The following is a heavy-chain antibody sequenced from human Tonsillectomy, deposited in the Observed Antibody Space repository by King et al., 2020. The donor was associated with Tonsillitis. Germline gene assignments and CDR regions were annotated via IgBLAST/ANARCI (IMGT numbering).Heavy chain of an antibody. D-gene: IGHD2-15*01. Sequence: VQLVESGGGLVQPGGSLRLSCAASGFTFSSYAMSWVRQAPGKGLEWVSAISGSGGSTYYADSVKGRFTISRDNSKYTLYLQMNSLRAEDTAVYYCAKVPDIVVVVAATPFDYWGQGTLVTVSS. CDR2: ISGSGGST. CDR1: GFTFSSYA. CDR3: AKVPDIVVVVAATPFDY. J-gene: IGHJ4*02. V-gene: IGHV3-23*04.